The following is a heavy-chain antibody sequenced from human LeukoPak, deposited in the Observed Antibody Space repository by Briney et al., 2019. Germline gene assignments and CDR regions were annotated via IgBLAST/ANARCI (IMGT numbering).Heavy chain of an antibody. Sequence: GGSLRLSCAASGFTFSSYWMHWVRQAPGKGLVWVSRINSDGSSTSYADSVKGRFTISRDNAKNSLYLQMNSLRVEDTAVYYCAVKMSYYYYYYMDVWGKGTTVTVSS. J-gene: IGHJ6*03. CDR2: INSDGSST. D-gene: IGHD2-21*01. CDR3: AVKMSYYYYYYMDV. V-gene: IGHV3-74*01. CDR1: GFTFSSYW.